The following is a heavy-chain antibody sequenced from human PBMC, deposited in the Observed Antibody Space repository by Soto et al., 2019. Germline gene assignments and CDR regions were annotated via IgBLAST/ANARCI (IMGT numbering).Heavy chain of an antibody. V-gene: IGHV3-21*01. CDR2: ISSSSSYI. CDR1: GFTFSSYS. D-gene: IGHD4-17*01. CDR3: AVLPRYGGLKYYFDY. Sequence: GGSLRLSCAASGFTFSSYSMNWVRQAPGKELEWVSSISSSSSYIYYADSVKGRFTISRDNAKNSLYLQMNSLRAEDTAVYYCAVLPRYGGLKYYFDYWGQGTLVTVS. J-gene: IGHJ4*02.